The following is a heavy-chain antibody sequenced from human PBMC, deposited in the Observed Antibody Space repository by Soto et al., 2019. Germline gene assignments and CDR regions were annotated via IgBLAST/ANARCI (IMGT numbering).Heavy chain of an antibody. CDR1: GFMFGSYW. V-gene: IGHV3-7*03. Sequence: GGSLRLSCTASGFMFGSYWMTWVRHVPGKGLQWVANIKRDGSEKYYVDFVKGRFTISRDSADNSVFLDMNNLRVDDTATYYCARVRATDYEIDYWGQGALVTVSS. CDR3: ARVRATDYEIDY. J-gene: IGHJ4*02. D-gene: IGHD4-17*01. CDR2: IKRDGSEK.